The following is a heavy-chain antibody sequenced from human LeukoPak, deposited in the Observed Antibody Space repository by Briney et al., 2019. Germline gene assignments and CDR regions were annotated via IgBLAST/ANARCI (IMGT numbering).Heavy chain of an antibody. V-gene: IGHV5-51*01. CDR3: ASLYYYDSSGPPDAFDI. D-gene: IGHD3-22*01. Sequence: GESLKISCKGSGYSFTSYWIGWVRQMPEKGLEWMGIIYPGDSDTRYSPSFQGQVTISADKSISTAYLQWSSLKASDTAMYYCASLYYYDSSGPPDAFDIWGQGTMVTVSS. CDR1: GYSFTSYW. CDR2: IYPGDSDT. J-gene: IGHJ3*02.